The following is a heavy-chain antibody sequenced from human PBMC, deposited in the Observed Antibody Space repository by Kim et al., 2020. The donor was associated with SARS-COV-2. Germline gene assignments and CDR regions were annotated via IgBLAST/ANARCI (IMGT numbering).Heavy chain of an antibody. CDR3: VRGPAS. V-gene: IGHV3-11*01. J-gene: IGHJ5*02. Sequence: SAGGSPEYADTVNGRFTISRDNAKKSLSLQMNRLTPEDTAVYYCVRGPASWGQGTLVTVSS. CDR2: SAGGSP.